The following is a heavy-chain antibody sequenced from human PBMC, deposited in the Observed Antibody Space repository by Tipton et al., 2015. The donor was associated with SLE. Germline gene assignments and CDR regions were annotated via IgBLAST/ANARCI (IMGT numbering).Heavy chain of an antibody. Sequence: TLFLTCTVSGGSISSYYWSWIRQPPGTGLEWIGYIYYSGSTNYNPSLKSRVPISVDTSKNQISLKLSSVTAADTAVYYCARGSRTYDSSGYHWYLYLWGRGPLVTVSS. CDR2: IYYSGST. CDR3: ARGSRTYDSSGYHWYLYL. V-gene: IGHV4-59*01. D-gene: IGHD3-22*01. J-gene: IGHJ2*01. CDR1: GGSISSYY.